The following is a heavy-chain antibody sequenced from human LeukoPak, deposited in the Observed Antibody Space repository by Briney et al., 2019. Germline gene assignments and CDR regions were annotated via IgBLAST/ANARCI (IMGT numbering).Heavy chain of an antibody. V-gene: IGHV3-48*03. CDR1: GFTFSIYE. J-gene: IGHJ4*02. Sequence: PVGSLRLSCAASGFTFSIYEINWVRQAPGKRLEWVSSSSGSTIYYAESVKGRLTISRDNAKNSLYLQMNSLRAEDTAIYYCAREDSSGLDYWGQGNLVTVSS. D-gene: IGHD6-19*01. CDR3: AREDSSGLDY. CDR2: SSSGSTI.